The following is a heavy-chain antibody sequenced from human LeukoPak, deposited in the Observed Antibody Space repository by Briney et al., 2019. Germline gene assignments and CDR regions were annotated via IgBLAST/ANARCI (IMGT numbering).Heavy chain of an antibody. D-gene: IGHD3-3*01. Sequence: GGSLRLSCAASGFTFSSYSMNWVRQAPGKGLEWVSSISSSSSYIYYADSVKGRSTISRDNAKNSLYLQMNSLRAEDTAVYYCARDAVDFWSGYNIDYWGQGTLVTVSS. J-gene: IGHJ4*02. CDR2: ISSSSSYI. V-gene: IGHV3-21*01. CDR3: ARDAVDFWSGYNIDY. CDR1: GFTFSSYS.